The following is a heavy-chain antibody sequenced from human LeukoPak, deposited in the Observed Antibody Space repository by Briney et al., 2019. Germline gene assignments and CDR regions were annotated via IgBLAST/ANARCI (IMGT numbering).Heavy chain of an antibody. CDR3: VTGDWES. Sequence: GGSLRLSCAGSGFTFSTDDMSWVRQAPGTGLEWVSYISRSGSTKYYADSVKGRFIISRDNAKNSLYLQMNSLSAEDTAFYYCVTGDWESRGQGTMVTVSS. CDR1: GFTFSTDD. V-gene: IGHV3-48*03. D-gene: IGHD2-21*02. CDR2: ISRSGSTK. J-gene: IGHJ4*02.